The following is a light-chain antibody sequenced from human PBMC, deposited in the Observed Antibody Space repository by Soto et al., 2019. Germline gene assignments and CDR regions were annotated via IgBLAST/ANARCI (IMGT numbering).Light chain of an antibody. J-gene: IGLJ1*01. CDR2: QVN. V-gene: IGLV2-14*01. CDR3: SSYTSGSTPYV. CDR1: SSDIGGYNY. Sequence: QSVLTQPASVSGSPGQSITISCTGSSSDIGGYNYVSWYQQLPGKAPKLLIYQVNNRPSGVSDRFSGSKSGNTASLTISGLQAEDEADYYCSSYTSGSTPYVFGGGTKVTV.